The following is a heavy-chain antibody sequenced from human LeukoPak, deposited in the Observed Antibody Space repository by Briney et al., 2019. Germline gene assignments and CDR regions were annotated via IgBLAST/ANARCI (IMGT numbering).Heavy chain of an antibody. D-gene: IGHD5-18*01. CDR1: GGTFSSYA. V-gene: IGHV1-69*04. CDR2: IIPILGIA. J-gene: IGHJ4*02. Sequence: SVKVSCKASGGTFSSYAISWVRQAPGQGLEWMGRIIPILGIANYAQKFQGRVTITADKSTSTAYMELSSLRSEDTAVYYCARDPPFLSRLDTAMVSGDDYWGQGTLVTVSS. CDR3: ARDPPFLSRLDTAMVSGDDY.